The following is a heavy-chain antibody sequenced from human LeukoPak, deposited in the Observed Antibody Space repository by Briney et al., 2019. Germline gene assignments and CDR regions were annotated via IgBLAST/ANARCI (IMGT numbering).Heavy chain of an antibody. CDR3: AKDRETPNWFDP. J-gene: IGHJ5*02. V-gene: IGHV3-30-3*01. CDR1: GFTFSSYA. CDR2: ISYDGSNK. D-gene: IGHD3-10*01. Sequence: GGSLRLSCAASGFTFSSYAMHWVRQAPGKGLEWVAVISYDGSNKYYADSVKGRFTISRDNSKNTLYLQMNSLRAEDTAVYYCAKDRETPNWFDPWGQGTLVTVSS.